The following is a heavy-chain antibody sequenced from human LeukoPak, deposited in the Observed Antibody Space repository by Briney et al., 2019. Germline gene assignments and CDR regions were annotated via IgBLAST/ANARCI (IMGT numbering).Heavy chain of an antibody. CDR3: ARLPTFYYDSSGYHYDY. CDR2: ISGSGPST. J-gene: IGHJ4*02. D-gene: IGHD3-22*01. V-gene: IGHV3-23*01. Sequence: GGSLTLSCDASGFTFNNYAMSWVRQAPGKGLEWVSSISGSGPSTDYTDAVKGRFIISRDKSKNTLHLQMNSLRAEDTALYYCARLPTFYYDSSGYHYDYWGQGTLVTVSS. CDR1: GFTFNNYA.